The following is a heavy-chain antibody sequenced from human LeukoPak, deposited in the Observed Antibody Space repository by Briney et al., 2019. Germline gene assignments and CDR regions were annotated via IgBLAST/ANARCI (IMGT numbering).Heavy chain of an antibody. J-gene: IGHJ4*02. CDR3: AKLSGRTYCGGDCYSAFDY. Sequence: GGSLRLSCAASGFTFRSYGMHWVRQAPGKGLEWGAVISYDGSNKYYADTVKGRFTISRHNSKNTLYLQMNSLRAEDTAVYYCAKLSGRTYCGGDCYSAFDYWGQGTLVTVSS. CDR1: GFTFRSYG. CDR2: ISYDGSNK. V-gene: IGHV3-30*18. D-gene: IGHD2-21*02.